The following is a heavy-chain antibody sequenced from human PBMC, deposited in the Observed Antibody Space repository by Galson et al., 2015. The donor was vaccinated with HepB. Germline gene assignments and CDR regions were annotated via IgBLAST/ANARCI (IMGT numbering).Heavy chain of an antibody. CDR1: GGSFSYYA. J-gene: IGHJ4*02. CDR3: ARDLGYYYDSSNFYPYYFDY. D-gene: IGHD3-22*01. Sequence: SVKVSCKASGGSFSYYAVSWVRQAPGQGLEWMGGFIPIFGTAKYAQKLQGRVTISADVSTSTAYMELSSLRSEDTAVYYCARDLGYYYDSSNFYPYYFDYLGQGTLVTVSS. V-gene: IGHV1-69*13. CDR2: FIPIFGTA.